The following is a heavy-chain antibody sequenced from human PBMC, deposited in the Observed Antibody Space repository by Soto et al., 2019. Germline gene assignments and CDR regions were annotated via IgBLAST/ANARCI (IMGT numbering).Heavy chain of an antibody. D-gene: IGHD3-9*01. CDR3: ARGYDILTGPLDY. CDR2: IYYSGSA. V-gene: IGHV4-39*01. Sequence: SETLSLTCTVSGGSITSSSFYWGWIRQPPGKGLEWIGIIYYSGSAYYNPSLKSRVTISVDTSKSQFSLNLNSVTAADTAVYYCARGYDILTGPLDYWGPGTLVTVSS. J-gene: IGHJ4*02. CDR1: GGSITSSSFY.